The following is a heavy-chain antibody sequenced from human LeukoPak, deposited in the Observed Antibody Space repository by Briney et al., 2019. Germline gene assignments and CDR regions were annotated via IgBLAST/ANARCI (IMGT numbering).Heavy chain of an antibody. CDR2: INHSGST. CDR3: ASGYGDYLYAFDI. CDR1: GGCIGGDY. Sequence: SEILSLTRGGSGGCIGGDYLRWIGQPSGKGLEWIGEINHSGSTNYNPSLKSRVTISVDTSKNQFSLKLSSVTAADTAVYYCASGYGDYLYAFDIWGQGTMVTVSS. V-gene: IGHV4-34*01. J-gene: IGHJ3*02. D-gene: IGHD4-17*01.